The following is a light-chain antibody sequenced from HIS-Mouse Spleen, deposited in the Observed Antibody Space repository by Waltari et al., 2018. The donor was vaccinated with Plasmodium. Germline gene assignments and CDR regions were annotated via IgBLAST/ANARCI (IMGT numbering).Light chain of an antibody. CDR1: ALPTQS. CDR3: QSADSSGTYV. J-gene: IGLJ1*01. Sequence: SYELTQPPSVSVSPGQTARITCSGAALPTQSASWYQQKPGQAPVLVIYKDSERPSGIPERFSGSSSGTTVTLTISGVQAEDEADYYCQSADSSGTYVFGTGTKVTVL. V-gene: IGLV3-25*03. CDR2: KDS.